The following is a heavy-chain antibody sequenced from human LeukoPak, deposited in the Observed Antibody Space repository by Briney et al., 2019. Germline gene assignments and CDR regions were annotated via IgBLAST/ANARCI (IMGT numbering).Heavy chain of an antibody. D-gene: IGHD3-3*01. V-gene: IGHV1-2*02. CDR3: ARDFWSGYYRETIDY. CDR1: GYTFTGYY. Sequence: GASVKVSCKASGYTFTGYYMHWVRQAPGQGLEWMGWINPNSGGTNYAQKFQGRVTMTRDTSISTAYMELSRLRSDDTAVYYCARDFWSGYYRETIDYWGQGTLVTVSS. CDR2: INPNSGGT. J-gene: IGHJ4*02.